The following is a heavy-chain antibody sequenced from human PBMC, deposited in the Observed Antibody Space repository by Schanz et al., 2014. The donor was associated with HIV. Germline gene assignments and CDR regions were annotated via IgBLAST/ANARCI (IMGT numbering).Heavy chain of an antibody. CDR2: ISGYIGNT. CDR3: ARGYCSGGTCYAGDS. CDR1: DYLFSRYG. J-gene: IGHJ4*02. V-gene: IGHV1-18*01. D-gene: IGHD2-15*01. Sequence: QVQLVQSGTEVKKPGASVRVSCKASDYLFSRYGINWVRQAPGQGLEWMGWISGYIGNTNYAQNLQDRVTMTTDTLTSTVYMELRSLRSDDTAVYYCARGYCSGGTCYAGDSWGQGTLVTVSS.